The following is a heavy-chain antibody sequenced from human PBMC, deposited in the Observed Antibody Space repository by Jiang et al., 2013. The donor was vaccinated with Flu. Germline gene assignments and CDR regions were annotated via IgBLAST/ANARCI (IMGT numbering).Heavy chain of an antibody. Sequence: GLVQPGRSLILSCAGSGFTFGDYAMHWVRQVPGKGLEWVSGISWDGGHIGYADSVRGRFTISRNSASNSLYLQMNSLRAEDTALYYCAKTLFNTKYFYAMDVWGQGTTVTVSS. CDR3: AKTLFNTKYFYAMDV. D-gene: IGHD1-1*01. CDR2: ISWDGGHI. J-gene: IGHJ6*02. CDR1: GFTFGDYA. V-gene: IGHV3-9*01.